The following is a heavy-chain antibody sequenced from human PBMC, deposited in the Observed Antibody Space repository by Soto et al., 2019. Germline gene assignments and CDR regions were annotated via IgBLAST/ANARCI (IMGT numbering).Heavy chain of an antibody. V-gene: IGHV3-33*01. D-gene: IGHD1-26*01. CDR1: GFTFSNYG. J-gene: IGHJ6*02. Sequence: GGSLRLSCAASGFTFSNYGMHWVRQAPGKGLEWAAIIWHDGNNKYYADSVRGRFIISRDNSKNRLYLQMNSLRAEDTAVYYCASDLVGASDSYGLDVWGQGTPVTVSS. CDR3: ASDLVGASDSYGLDV. CDR2: IWHDGNNK.